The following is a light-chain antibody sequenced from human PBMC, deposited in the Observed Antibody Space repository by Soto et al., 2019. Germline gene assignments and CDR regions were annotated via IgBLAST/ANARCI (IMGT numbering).Light chain of an antibody. CDR3: CSYAGSDVV. CDR2: EGS. Sequence: QSALTQPASVSGSPGQSITISCTGTSSDVRSYNLVSWYQQHPGKAPKLMIYEGSKRPSGVSNRFSGSKSGNTASLTISGLQAEDEADYYCCSYAGSDVVFGGGTKLTVL. J-gene: IGLJ2*01. V-gene: IGLV2-23*01. CDR1: SSDVRSYNL.